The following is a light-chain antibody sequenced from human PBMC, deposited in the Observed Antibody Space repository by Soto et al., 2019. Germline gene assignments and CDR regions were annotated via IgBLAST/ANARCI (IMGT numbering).Light chain of an antibody. CDR1: QNIDKK. CDR2: DVS. J-gene: IGKJ1*01. V-gene: IGKV1-5*01. Sequence: DIQMTQSPSTQSASIGDRVTITCRASQNIDKKVAWYQQKPGKAPKLLIFDVSTLQTGVPSRFTGSGSGTEFSLSINSLHPDDLATYYCQQYDLFWTFGQGTKVQIK. CDR3: QQYDLFWT.